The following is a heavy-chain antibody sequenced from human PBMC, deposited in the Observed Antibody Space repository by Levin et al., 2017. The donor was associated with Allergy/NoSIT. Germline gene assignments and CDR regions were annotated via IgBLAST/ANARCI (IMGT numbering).Heavy chain of an antibody. CDR1: GYSFASFW. Sequence: LGESLKISCKGSGYSFASFWIGWVRQMPGKGLEWMGIMFPGDSDTRYSPSFQGQVTISADKSINTAYLQWRSLKASDTAMYYCARLGGYGGRGIDYWGQGTLVTVSS. CDR2: MFPGDSDT. D-gene: IGHD5-12*01. CDR3: ARLGGYGGRGIDY. V-gene: IGHV5-51*01. J-gene: IGHJ4*02.